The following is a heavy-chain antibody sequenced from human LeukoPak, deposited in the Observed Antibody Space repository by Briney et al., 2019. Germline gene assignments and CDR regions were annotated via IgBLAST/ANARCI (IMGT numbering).Heavy chain of an antibody. CDR1: AFTFSSYA. J-gene: IGHJ4*02. D-gene: IGHD2-2*01. Sequence: GGSLSLSCAASAFTFSSYAMSWVRQAPGEVLEWVSSISGSSGSTYYADSVKGRFTISRDNSKNTLYLQMNSLRAEDTAVYYCAKDRGVVVPAAPCYWGQGTLVTVSS. V-gene: IGHV3-23*01. CDR2: ISGSSGST. CDR3: AKDRGVVVPAAPCY.